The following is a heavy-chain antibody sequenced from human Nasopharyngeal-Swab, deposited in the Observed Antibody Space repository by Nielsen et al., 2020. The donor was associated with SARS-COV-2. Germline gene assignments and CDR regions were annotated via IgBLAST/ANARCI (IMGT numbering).Heavy chain of an antibody. J-gene: IGHJ6*02. V-gene: IGHV3-72*01. Sequence: GESLKISCAASGFTFSAHYMDWVRPAPGTGLEWVGRSRNKANSYTTEYAASVKGRFTISRDDSKNSLYLQMSSLRTEDTALYYCARDLSSIWTSGLGVWGQGTTVIVSS. CDR2: SRNKANSYTT. D-gene: IGHD6-13*01. CDR1: GFTFSAHY. CDR3: ARDLSSIWTSGLGV.